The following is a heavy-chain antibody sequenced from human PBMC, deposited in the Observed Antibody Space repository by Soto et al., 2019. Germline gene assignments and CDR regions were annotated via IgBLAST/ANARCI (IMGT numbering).Heavy chain of an antibody. CDR3: ARVGRFLEWLSDY. V-gene: IGHV3-30-3*01. CDR1: GFTFSSYA. J-gene: IGHJ4*02. Sequence: GSLRLSCAASGFTFSSYAMHWVRQAPGKGLEWVAVISYDGSNKYYADSVKGRFTISRDNSKNTLYLQMNSLRAEDTAVYYCARVGRFLEWLSDYWGQGTLVTVSS. D-gene: IGHD3-3*01. CDR2: ISYDGSNK.